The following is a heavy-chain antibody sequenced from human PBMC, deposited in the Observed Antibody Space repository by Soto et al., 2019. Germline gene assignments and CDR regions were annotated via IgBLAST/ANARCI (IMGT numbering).Heavy chain of an antibody. CDR1: GGTFSSYA. V-gene: IGHV1-69*13. D-gene: IGHD6-19*01. J-gene: IGHJ4*02. Sequence: SVKVSCKASGGTFSSYAISWVRQAPGQGLEWMGGIIPIFGTANYAQKFQGRVTITADESTSTAYMELSSLRSEDTAVYYCASLAGAVAGTSFDYWGQGTLVTVSS. CDR2: IIPIFGTA. CDR3: ASLAGAVAGTSFDY.